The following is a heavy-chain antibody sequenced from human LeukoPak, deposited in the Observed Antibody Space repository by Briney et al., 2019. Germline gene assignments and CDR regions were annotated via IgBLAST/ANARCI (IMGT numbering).Heavy chain of an antibody. CDR3: AREYSTSSTSFDY. Sequence: PSETLSLTCEVYGGSFSGHYWSWIRQPPGKGLEWIGEISHSGSTNYNPSLKSRVTISLATSKNQLSLKLSSVTAADTAVYYCAREYSTSSTSFDYWGQGILVPVSS. J-gene: IGHJ4*02. V-gene: IGHV4-34*01. CDR2: ISHSGST. D-gene: IGHD6-6*01. CDR1: GGSFSGHY.